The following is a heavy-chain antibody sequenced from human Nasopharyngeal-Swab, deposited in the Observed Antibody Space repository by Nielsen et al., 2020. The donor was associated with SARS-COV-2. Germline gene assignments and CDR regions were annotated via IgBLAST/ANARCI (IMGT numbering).Heavy chain of an antibody. V-gene: IGHV3-7*01. CDR2: IKYDGSEK. D-gene: IGHD3-3*01. Sequence: GESLKISCAGSGFTFTAYWMNWVRQAPGKGLEWVANIKYDGSEKKYVESVKGRFTIARGNAKKSLYLQMNALRVEDTAIYYCARDGVDYWGQGTLVTVSS. CDR3: ARDGVDY. CDR1: GFTFTAYW. J-gene: IGHJ4*02.